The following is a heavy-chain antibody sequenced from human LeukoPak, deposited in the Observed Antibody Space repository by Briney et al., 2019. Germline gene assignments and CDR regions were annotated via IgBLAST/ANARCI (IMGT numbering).Heavy chain of an antibody. V-gene: IGHV3-30*02. CDR2: IRNDGNTQ. J-gene: IGHJ4*02. CDR1: GFTFNNYG. D-gene: IGHD2-15*01. CDR3: AKGKDCSGGSCYVDY. Sequence: GGSLRLSCAASGFTFNNYGMHWVRQAPGNGLEWVAFIRNDGNTQYYADSVKGRFTISRDNSKNTLYPHMNSLTAEDTAVYYCAKGKDCSGGSCYVDYWGQGTLVTVST.